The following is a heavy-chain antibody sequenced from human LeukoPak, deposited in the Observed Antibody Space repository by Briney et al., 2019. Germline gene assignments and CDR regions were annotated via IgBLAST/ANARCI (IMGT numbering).Heavy chain of an antibody. D-gene: IGHD6-19*01. CDR3: ARDQPGYSSGWVFDY. V-gene: IGHV3-48*01. J-gene: IGHJ4*02. Sequence: PGGSLGLSCAALELTSITYSMNWSRQPPGKGLEWFSYISSSSSTIYYADSVKGRFTISRDNAKNSLYLQMNSLRAEDTAVYYCARDQPGYSSGWVFDYWGQGTLVTVSS. CDR1: ELTSITYS. CDR2: ISSSSSTI.